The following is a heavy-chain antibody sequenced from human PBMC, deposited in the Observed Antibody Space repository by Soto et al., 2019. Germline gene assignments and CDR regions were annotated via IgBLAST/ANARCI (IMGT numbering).Heavy chain of an antibody. V-gene: IGHV4-61*01. J-gene: IGHJ4*02. D-gene: IGHD5-12*01. CDR2: IYYSGST. CDR3: ARGGPRGVWLRRIYYFDY. CDR1: GGSVSSGSYY. Sequence: LSLTCTVSGGSVSSGSYYWSWIRQPPGKGLEWIGYIYYSGSTNYNPSLKSRVTISVDTSKNQFSLKLSSVTAADTAVYYCARGGPRGVWLRRIYYFDYWGQGTLVTVSS.